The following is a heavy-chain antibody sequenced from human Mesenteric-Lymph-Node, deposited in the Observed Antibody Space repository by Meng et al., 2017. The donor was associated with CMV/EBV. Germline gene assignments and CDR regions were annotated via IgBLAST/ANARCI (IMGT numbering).Heavy chain of an antibody. CDR1: GGTFSSYA. CDR3: ARDRRGYCSSTSCYRHYGMDV. V-gene: IGHV1-69*05. CDR2: IIPIFGTA. D-gene: IGHD2-2*01. J-gene: IGHJ6*02. Sequence: SVKVSCKASGGTFSSYAISWVRQAPGQGLEWMGGIIPIFGTANYAQKFQGRVTITTDESTSTAYMELSSLRSEDTAVYYCARDRRGYCSSTSCYRHYGMDVWGQGTTVTVSS.